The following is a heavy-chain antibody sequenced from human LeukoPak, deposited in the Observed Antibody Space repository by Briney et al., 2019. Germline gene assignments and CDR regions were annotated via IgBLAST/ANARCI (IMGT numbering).Heavy chain of an antibody. CDR1: GGSISSSSYY. J-gene: IGHJ4*02. D-gene: IGHD2-2*01. Sequence: SETLSLTCTASGGSISSSSYYWGWIRQPPGKGLEWIGSIYYSGSTYYNPSLKSRVTISVDTSKNQFSLKLSSVTAADTAVYYCARAGIGGYCSSTSCYDYWGQGTLVTVSS. CDR3: ARAGIGGYCSSTSCYDY. V-gene: IGHV4-39*07. CDR2: IYYSGST.